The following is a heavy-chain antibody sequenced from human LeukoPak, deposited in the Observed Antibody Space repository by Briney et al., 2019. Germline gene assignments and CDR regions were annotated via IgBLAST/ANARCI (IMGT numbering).Heavy chain of an antibody. CDR1: GYTLTELS. J-gene: IGHJ4*02. Sequence: ASVKVSCKVSGYTLTELSMHWVRQAPGKGLEWMGGFDPEDGETIYAQKFQGRVTMTEDTSTDTAYMELSNLRSEDTAVYYCAIGPKWELYFDYWGQGTLVTVSS. D-gene: IGHD1-26*01. CDR2: FDPEDGET. V-gene: IGHV1-24*01. CDR3: AIGPKWELYFDY.